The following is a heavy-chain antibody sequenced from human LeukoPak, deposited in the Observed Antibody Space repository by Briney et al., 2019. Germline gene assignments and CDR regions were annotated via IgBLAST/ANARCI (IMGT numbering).Heavy chain of an antibody. CDR1: GFTFSSYG. V-gene: IGHV3-23*01. D-gene: IGHD3-22*01. Sequence: PGGSLRLSCAASGFTFSSYGMSWVRQAPGKGLEWVSAIGGRDGSTYYADSVKGRFTISRDNSKNTLYLQMNSLRAEDTAVYYCAKSGDPEYYYDSSGYPAYYFDYWGQGTLVTVSS. CDR3: AKSGDPEYYYDSSGYPAYYFDY. J-gene: IGHJ4*02. CDR2: IGGRDGST.